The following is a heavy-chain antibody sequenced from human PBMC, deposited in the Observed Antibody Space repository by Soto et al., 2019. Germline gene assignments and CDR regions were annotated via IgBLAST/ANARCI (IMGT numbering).Heavy chain of an antibody. D-gene: IGHD3-10*01. V-gene: IGHV3-74*03. CDR1: GXXXXXXX. Sequence: EVQLVESGGGLVQPGGSXXXSCXXXGXXXXXXXXXXXXRAPGKGLVWVSRINSDGSSTTYADSVKGRFTISRDNAKNTMYLQMNSLRAEDTAVYYCARLLGGSGSLIDYWGQGTLVTVSS. CDR2: INSDGSST. J-gene: IGHJ4*02. CDR3: ARLLGGSGSLIDY.